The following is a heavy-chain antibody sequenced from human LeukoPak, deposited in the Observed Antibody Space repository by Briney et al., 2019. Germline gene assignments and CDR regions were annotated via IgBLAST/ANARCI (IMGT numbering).Heavy chain of an antibody. D-gene: IGHD5-12*01. CDR2: IKSKTDGGTT. Sequence: GGSLRLSCAASGFTFSNAWMSWVRQAPGKGLEWVGRIKSKTDGGTTDYAAPVKGRFTISRDDSKNTLYLQMNSLKTEDTAVYYCTTSHIVATIFDYYWGQGTLVTVSS. CDR1: GFTFSNAW. CDR3: TTSHIVATIFDYY. V-gene: IGHV3-15*01. J-gene: IGHJ4*02.